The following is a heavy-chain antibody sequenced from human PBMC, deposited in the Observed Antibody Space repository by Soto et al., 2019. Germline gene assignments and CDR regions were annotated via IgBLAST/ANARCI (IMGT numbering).Heavy chain of an antibody. Sequence: QVQLVQSGAEVKKPGSSVKVSCKASGGTFSSFTISWLRKAPGQGLEGRGGIIPIYGTANYAQKFQGRVTITADASTRTAYMELSSLRSEDTAVYYCAKDRRADWESYYYYAMDVWGQGTTVTVSS. CDR3: AKDRRADWESYYYYAMDV. CDR1: GGTFSSFT. J-gene: IGHJ6*02. D-gene: IGHD1-26*01. CDR2: IIPIYGTA. V-gene: IGHV1-69*01.